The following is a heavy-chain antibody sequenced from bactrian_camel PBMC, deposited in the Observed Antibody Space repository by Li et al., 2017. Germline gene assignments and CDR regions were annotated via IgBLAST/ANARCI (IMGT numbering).Heavy chain of an antibody. J-gene: IGHJ4*01. CDR1: YTYDGGD. CDR2: ISSDGRRT. D-gene: IGHD2*01. V-gene: IGHV3S32*01. CDR3: GAERTGACYSGRTKWNY. Sequence: VQLVESGGGSVQAGGSLRLSCGYTYDGGDMAWFRQAPGKEREGVAGISSDGRRTTYADSVKGRFTISQNNAKTWLYLQMNSLKVEDTAMHYCGAERTGACYSGRTKWNYSGQGTQVTVS.